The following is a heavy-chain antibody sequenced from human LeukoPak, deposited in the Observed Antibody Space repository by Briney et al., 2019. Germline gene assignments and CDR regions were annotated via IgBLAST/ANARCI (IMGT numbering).Heavy chain of an antibody. CDR1: GYTFTSYY. Sequence: RASVKVSCKACGYTFTSYYMHWLRQAPGQGLEWMGIINPSGGSTSYAQKFQGRVTMTRDTSTSTVYMELSSLRSEDTAVYYCARRSNYFYYYYGMDVWGQGTTVTVSS. CDR3: ARRSNYFYYYYGMDV. D-gene: IGHD4-11*01. CDR2: INPSGGST. V-gene: IGHV1-46*01. J-gene: IGHJ6*02.